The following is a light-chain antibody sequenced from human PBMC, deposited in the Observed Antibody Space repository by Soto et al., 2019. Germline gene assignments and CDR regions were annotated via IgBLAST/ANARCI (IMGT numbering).Light chain of an antibody. CDR3: QQYGSSPYT. V-gene: IGKV3D-15*02. Sequence: EIVMTQSPATLSGPPVERGTLSCMASQSVSSNLAWYHQKPGQALRLHFYGASARATAIPSRFSGSGSGTVFTLTVSSLQPEDFAVYYCQQYGSSPYTFGQGTKVDI. CDR1: QSVSSN. J-gene: IGKJ2*01. CDR2: GAS.